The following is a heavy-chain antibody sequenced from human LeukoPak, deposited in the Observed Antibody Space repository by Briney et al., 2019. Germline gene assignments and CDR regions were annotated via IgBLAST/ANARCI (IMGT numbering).Heavy chain of an antibody. D-gene: IGHD3-10*01. V-gene: IGHV1-2*02. CDR2: INANSGDT. CDR3: ARDFSWGVDS. CDR1: AYSFTGYF. J-gene: IGHJ4*02. Sequence: GASVKVSSKTSAYSFTGYFFHRIRQAPGQGLEWMGWINANSGDTNYAQQFQGRLTMTRDRSISTVYMELSRLRTDDTAVYYCARDFSWGVDSWGQGTLVTVSS.